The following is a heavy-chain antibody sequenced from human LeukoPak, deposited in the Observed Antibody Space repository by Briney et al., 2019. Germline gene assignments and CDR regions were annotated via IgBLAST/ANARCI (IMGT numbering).Heavy chain of an antibody. CDR3: ARDHASYGYDAFDI. Sequence: GRSLRLSCAASGFTFSDYYMSWIRQAPGKGLEWVSYISSSVSTIYYADSVKGRFTISRDNDKNSLYLQMNSLRAEDTAVYYCARDHASYGYDAFDIWGQGTMVTVSS. CDR1: GFTFSDYY. V-gene: IGHV3-11*01. D-gene: IGHD5-18*01. J-gene: IGHJ3*02. CDR2: ISSSVSTI.